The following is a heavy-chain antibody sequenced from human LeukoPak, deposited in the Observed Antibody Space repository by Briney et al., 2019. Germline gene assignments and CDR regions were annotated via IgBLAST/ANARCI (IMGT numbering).Heavy chain of an antibody. V-gene: IGHV4-30-2*01. CDR1: GGSISSGGYY. CDR2: IYHSGST. CDR3: ARGVKWELLGL. D-gene: IGHD1-26*01. J-gene: IGHJ4*02. Sequence: PSQTLSLTCTVSGGSISSGGYYWSWIRQPPGKGLEWIGYIYHSGSTYYNPSLKSRVTISVDTSKNQFSLKLSSVTAADTAVYYCARGVKWELLGLWGQGTLVTVSS.